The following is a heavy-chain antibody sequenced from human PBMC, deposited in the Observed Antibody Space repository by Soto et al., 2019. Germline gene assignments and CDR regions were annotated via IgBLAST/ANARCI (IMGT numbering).Heavy chain of an antibody. CDR3: ASAYCGGDCYSFDY. J-gene: IGHJ4*02. CDR2: IIPIFGTA. Sequence: VASVKVSCKASGGTFSSYAISWVRQAPGQGLEWMGGIIPIFGTANYAQKFQGRVTITADESTSTAYMELSSLRSEDTAVYYCASAYCGGDCYSFDYWGQGXLVTVS. D-gene: IGHD2-21*02. CDR1: GGTFSSYA. V-gene: IGHV1-69*13.